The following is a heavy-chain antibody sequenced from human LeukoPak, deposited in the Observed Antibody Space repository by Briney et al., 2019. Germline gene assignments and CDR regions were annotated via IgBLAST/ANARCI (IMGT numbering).Heavy chain of an antibody. CDR3: AKGLGAAAGTGVDY. D-gene: IGHD6-13*01. J-gene: IGHJ4*02. Sequence: PGGSLRLSCAASGFTFSSYSMNWVRQAPGKGLEWVSYISSSSSTIYYADSVKGRFTVSRDNAKNTLYLQMNSLRAEDTAVYYCAKGLGAAAGTGVDYWGQGTLVTVSS. CDR1: GFTFSSYS. V-gene: IGHV3-48*01. CDR2: ISSSSSTI.